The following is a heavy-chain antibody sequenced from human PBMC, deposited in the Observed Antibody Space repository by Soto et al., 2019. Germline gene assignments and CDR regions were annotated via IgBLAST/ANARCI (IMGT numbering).Heavy chain of an antibody. CDR3: AKLPLLRLVDNWFAP. J-gene: IGHJ5*02. V-gene: IGHV3-48*02. Sequence: EVQLVESGGGLIQPGGSLRLSCVGSGFTFSTDSMNWVRQAPGKGLEWIAFISSSGSTITYADSAKGRFTISRENAKNSVYLQMNSLRDEDTALYYCAKLPLLRLVDNWFAPWGQGTQVTVSS. D-gene: IGHD2-21*01. CDR1: GFTFSTDS. CDR2: ISSSGSTI.